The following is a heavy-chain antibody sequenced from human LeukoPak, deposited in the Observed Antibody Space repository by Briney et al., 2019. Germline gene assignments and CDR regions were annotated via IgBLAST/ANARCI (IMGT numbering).Heavy chain of an antibody. CDR3: ARGKMVRGQTTGYFDY. J-gene: IGHJ4*02. D-gene: IGHD3-10*01. CDR1: GGSISSSSYY. Sequence: SETLSLTCTVSGGSISSSSYYWGWIRQPPGKGLEWIGSIYYSGSTYYNPSLKSRVTISVDTSKNQFSLKLSSVTAADTAVYYCARGKMVRGQTTGYFDYWGQGTLVTVSS. V-gene: IGHV4-39*07. CDR2: IYYSGST.